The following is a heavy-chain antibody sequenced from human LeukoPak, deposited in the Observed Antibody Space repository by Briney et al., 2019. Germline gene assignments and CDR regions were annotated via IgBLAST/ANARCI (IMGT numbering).Heavy chain of an antibody. CDR2: IYPGDSDT. V-gene: IGHV5-51*01. CDR1: GYSFTSYW. CDR3: ARQGSFNTGFYYYYMDV. Sequence: GESLKISCKGSGYSFTSYWIGWVRQMPGKGLEWMGIIYPGDSDTRYSPSFQGQVTISADKSISTAYLQWSSLKASDTAMYYCARQGSFNTGFYYYYMDVWGKGTTVTVSS. D-gene: IGHD2-8*02. J-gene: IGHJ6*03.